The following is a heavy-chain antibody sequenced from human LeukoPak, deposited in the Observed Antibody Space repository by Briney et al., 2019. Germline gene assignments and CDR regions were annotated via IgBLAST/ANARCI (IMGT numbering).Heavy chain of an antibody. J-gene: IGHJ4*02. D-gene: IGHD4-17*01. CDR1: GFTFSSYE. V-gene: IGHV3-48*03. Sequence: GGSLRLSCAASGFTFSSYEMNWVRQAPGKGLEWVSYISSSGSTIYYADSVKGRFTISRDNAKNSLYLQMNSLRAEDTAVYYCARSPTDYGDYSFDYWGQGTLVTVSS. CDR2: ISSSGSTI. CDR3: ARSPTDYGDYSFDY.